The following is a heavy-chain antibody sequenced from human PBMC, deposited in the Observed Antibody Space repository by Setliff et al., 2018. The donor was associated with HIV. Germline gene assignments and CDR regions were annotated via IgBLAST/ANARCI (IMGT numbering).Heavy chain of an antibody. D-gene: IGHD3-16*01. CDR2: IYTSGST. Sequence: SETLSLTCTVSGGSISSGSYYWSWIRQPAGKGLQWIGRIYTSGSTNYNPSLKSRVTISVDTSKNQFSLKLNSVTAADTAVYYCARTIMPRGGAFDIWGQGTMVTVSS. CDR1: GGSISSGSYY. J-gene: IGHJ3*02. V-gene: IGHV4-61*02. CDR3: ARTIMPRGGAFDI.